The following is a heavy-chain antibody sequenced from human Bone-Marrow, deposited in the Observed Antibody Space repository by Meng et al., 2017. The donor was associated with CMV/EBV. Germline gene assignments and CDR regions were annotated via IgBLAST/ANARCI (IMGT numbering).Heavy chain of an antibody. CDR3: ARRGDGYNYFDY. Sequence: EVQLVESGGGSVQPGGSLRLSCAASGFTFSSYWMHWVRQAPGKGLVWVSRINFDGSTTTYADSVKGRFTISRDNAKNTLYLQMNSLRAEDTAVYYCARRGDGYNYFDYWGQGALVTVSS. V-gene: IGHV3-74*01. CDR1: GFTFSSYW. CDR2: INFDGSTT. D-gene: IGHD5-24*01. J-gene: IGHJ4*02.